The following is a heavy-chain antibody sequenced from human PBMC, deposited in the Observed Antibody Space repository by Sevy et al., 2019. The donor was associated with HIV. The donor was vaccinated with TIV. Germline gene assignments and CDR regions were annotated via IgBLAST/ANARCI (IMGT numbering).Heavy chain of an antibody. Sequence: SETLSLTCAVYGGSFSGYYWSWIRQPPGKGLEWIGEINHSGSTNYNPSLKSRVTISVDTSKNQFSLKLSSVTAADTAVYYCARAAEQIQDIVVVPAPMGSGDYYYGMDVWGQGTTVTVSS. CDR2: INHSGST. CDR3: ARAAEQIQDIVVVPAPMGSGDYYYGMDV. J-gene: IGHJ6*02. CDR1: GGSFSGYY. V-gene: IGHV4-34*01. D-gene: IGHD2-2*01.